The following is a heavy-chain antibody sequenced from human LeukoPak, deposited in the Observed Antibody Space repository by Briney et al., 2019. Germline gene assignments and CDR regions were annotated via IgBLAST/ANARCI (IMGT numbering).Heavy chain of an antibody. CDR1: GYSFISYG. D-gene: IGHD4-17*01. V-gene: IGHV1-18*01. CDR3: PRQDYGAEVYFDS. CDR2: INPENRNT. J-gene: IGHJ4*02. Sequence: GASVNDSCKASGYSFISYGINWVRQAPGQGLEWMGWINPENRNTNDAQKFQGRVIMTTDRSTSTAYMELRSLRSDDTAVYYCPRQDYGAEVYFDSWGQGTLVTVSS.